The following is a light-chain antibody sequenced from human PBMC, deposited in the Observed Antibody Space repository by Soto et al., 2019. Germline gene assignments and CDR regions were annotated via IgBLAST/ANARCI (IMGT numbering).Light chain of an antibody. Sequence: ALTQPPSASGSPGQSVTISCTGTSSDVGGYNYISWYQQHPGKAPKLLIYEVTKRPSGVPDRFSGSKSGNTASLTVSGLQAEDEADYYCSSYAGSDNYVFGTGTKVTVL. CDR1: SSDVGGYNY. V-gene: IGLV2-8*01. J-gene: IGLJ1*01. CDR2: EVT. CDR3: SSYAGSDNYV.